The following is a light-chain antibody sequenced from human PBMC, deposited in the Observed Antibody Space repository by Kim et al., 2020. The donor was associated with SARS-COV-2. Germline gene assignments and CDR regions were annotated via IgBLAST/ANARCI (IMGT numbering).Light chain of an antibody. Sequence: GQRVTISCSGRNSNIGRNPVNWYQQVPGTAPKLLIYSGNERPSGVPDRFSGSKSGTSASLAITGLQSEDEADYYCAGWDDSLNGYVFGAGTKVTVL. CDR1: NSNIGRNP. V-gene: IGLV1-44*01. J-gene: IGLJ1*01. CDR2: SGN. CDR3: AGWDDSLNGYV.